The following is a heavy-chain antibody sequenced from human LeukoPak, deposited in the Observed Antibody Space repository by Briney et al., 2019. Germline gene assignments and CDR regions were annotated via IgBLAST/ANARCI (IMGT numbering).Heavy chain of an antibody. Sequence: GGSLRLSCAASGFTFSSYSMNWVRQAPGKGLEWVSSISSSSSYIYYADSVKGRFTISRDNAKNSLYLQMNSLRAEDTAVYYCARGGQAGPAAIIAGHFDYWGQGTLVTVSS. D-gene: IGHD2-2*02. J-gene: IGHJ4*02. V-gene: IGHV3-21*01. CDR3: ARGGQAGPAAIIAGHFDY. CDR1: GFTFSSYS. CDR2: ISSSSSYI.